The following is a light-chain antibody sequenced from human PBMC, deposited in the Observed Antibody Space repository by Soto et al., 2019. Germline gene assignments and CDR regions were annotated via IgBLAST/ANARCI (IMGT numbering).Light chain of an antibody. CDR2: GAS. CDR1: QFVTSRY. CDR3: HQYGSSPGT. V-gene: IGKV3-20*01. J-gene: IGKJ1*01. Sequence: EIVLTQSPGTLSLSPGERATLSCRATQFVTSRYLAWYQQKPGQAPRLLFFGASIRATGIPDRFSGSGSGTDFTLTISRLEPEDFAVYYCHQYGSSPGTFGQGTKVEIK.